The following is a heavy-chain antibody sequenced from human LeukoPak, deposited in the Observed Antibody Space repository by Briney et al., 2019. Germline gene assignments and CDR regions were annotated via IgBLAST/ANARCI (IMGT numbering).Heavy chain of an antibody. V-gene: IGHV3-48*03. J-gene: IGHJ6*04. CDR1: GFTFGIYE. CDR2: ISSSGSTI. CDR3: AELGITMIGGV. Sequence: GGSLRLACAAAGFTFGIYEMSWVRQAAGKGLGWVSYISSSGSTIYYADSVKGRFTISRDNAKNSLYLQMNSLRAEDTAVYYCAELGITMIGGVWGKGTTVTISS. D-gene: IGHD3-10*02.